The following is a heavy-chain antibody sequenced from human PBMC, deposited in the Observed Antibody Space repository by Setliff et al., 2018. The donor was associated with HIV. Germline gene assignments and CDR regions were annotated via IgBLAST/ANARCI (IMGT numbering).Heavy chain of an antibody. D-gene: IGHD4-17*01. CDR2: IYNSGYS. J-gene: IGHJ5*02. Sequence: TLSLTCEVSGVSISNYYWSWIRQPPGKGLEWIGYIYNSGYSNSKPSLKSRVTISLDTSKNHFSLKLSSVTAADTAVYYCARDIWAYGLMGSWGQGTLVTVSS. CDR3: ARDIWAYGLMGS. V-gene: IGHV4-59*01. CDR1: GVSISNYY.